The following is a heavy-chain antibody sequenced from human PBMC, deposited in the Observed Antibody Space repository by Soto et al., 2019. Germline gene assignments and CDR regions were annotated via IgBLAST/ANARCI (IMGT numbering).Heavy chain of an antibody. CDR2: IWYDGSNK. CDR1: GFTFSSYG. Sequence: QVQLVESGGGVVQPGRSLRLSCAASGFTFSSYGMHWVRQAPGKGLEWVAVIWYDGSNKYYADSVKGRFTISRDNSKNTLYLKMTSLRAEDTAVYYCARDEGGATVTTPLDYWGQGTLVTVSS. J-gene: IGHJ4*02. CDR3: ARDEGGATVTTPLDY. D-gene: IGHD4-17*01. V-gene: IGHV3-33*01.